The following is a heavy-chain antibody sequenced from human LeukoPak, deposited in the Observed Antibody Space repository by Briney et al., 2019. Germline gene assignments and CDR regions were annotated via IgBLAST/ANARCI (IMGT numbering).Heavy chain of an antibody. J-gene: IGHJ2*01. V-gene: IGHV3-48*03. CDR2: ISSSGSTI. CDR3: ARDASDYWFFDL. D-gene: IGHD3-3*01. Sequence: GGSLRLSCAASGFTFSSYEMNWVRQAPGKGLEWVSYISSSGSTIYYADSLKGRFTISRDDAKNSLYLQMNSLRAEDTALYYCARDASDYWFFDLWGRGTLVTVSS. CDR1: GFTFSSYE.